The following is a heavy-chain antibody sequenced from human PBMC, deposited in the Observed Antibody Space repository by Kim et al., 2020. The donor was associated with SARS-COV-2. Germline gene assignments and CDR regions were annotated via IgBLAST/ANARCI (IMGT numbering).Heavy chain of an antibody. D-gene: IGHD4-17*01. V-gene: IGHV3-48*02. Sequence: GGSLRLSCAASGFTFSSYSMNWVRQAPGKGLEWVSYISSSSRVIYSADSVKGRFTISRDNAKNSLYLQMNNVRDEDTAVYYCARDMYGDYVLEYWGQGTLVTVSS. CDR3: ARDMYGDYVLEY. CDR1: GFTFSSYS. J-gene: IGHJ4*02. CDR2: ISSSSRVI.